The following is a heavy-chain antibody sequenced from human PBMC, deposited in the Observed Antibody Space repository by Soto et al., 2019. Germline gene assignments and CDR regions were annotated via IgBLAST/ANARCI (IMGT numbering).Heavy chain of an antibody. CDR2: IIPIFGTA. Sequence: VEIACEASGGTVSSYAVTWVRQAPGQGLEWMGGIIPIFGTANYAQKFQGRVTITADESTSTAYMELSSLRSEDTAVYYCARTNYVWENWFDSWGQRTLVTVSS. J-gene: IGHJ5*01. CDR3: ARTNYVWENWFDS. V-gene: IGHV1-69*01. D-gene: IGHD3-16*01. CDR1: GGTVSSYA.